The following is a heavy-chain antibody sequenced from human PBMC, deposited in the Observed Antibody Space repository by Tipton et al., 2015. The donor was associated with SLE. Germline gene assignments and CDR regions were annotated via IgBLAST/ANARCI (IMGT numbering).Heavy chain of an antibody. CDR2: IYTSGST. D-gene: IGHD3-3*01. CDR1: GVSISTYY. J-gene: IGHJ6*03. CDR3: ARVLGVVKSYYMDV. V-gene: IGHV4-4*08. Sequence: LRLSCSVSGVSISTYYWSWIRQSPGKGLEWIGRIYTSGSTNYNPSLKSRVTISVDTSKNQFSLKLSSVTAADTAVYYCARVLGVVKSYYMDVWGKGTTVTVSS.